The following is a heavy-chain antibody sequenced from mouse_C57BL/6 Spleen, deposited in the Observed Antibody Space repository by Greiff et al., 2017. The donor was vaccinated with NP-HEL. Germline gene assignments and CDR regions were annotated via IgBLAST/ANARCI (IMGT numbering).Heavy chain of an antibody. D-gene: IGHD2-4*01. V-gene: IGHV5-4*01. CDR1: GFTFSSYA. CDR3: ARDGDYDVSYFDY. Sequence: EVKLVESGGGLVKPGGSLKLSCAASGFTFSSYAMSWVRQTPEKRLEWVATISDGGSYTYYPDNVKGRFTISRDNAKNNLYLQMSHLKSEDTAMYDCARDGDYDVSYFDYWGQGTTLTVSS. J-gene: IGHJ2*01. CDR2: ISDGGSYT.